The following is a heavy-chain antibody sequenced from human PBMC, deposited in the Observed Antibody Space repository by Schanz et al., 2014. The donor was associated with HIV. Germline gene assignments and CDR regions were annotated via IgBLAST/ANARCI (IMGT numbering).Heavy chain of an antibody. CDR1: GFTFDNYG. CDR3: AKDRNYYDSKYRGKGNYYYYYGMDV. D-gene: IGHD3-22*01. CDR2: MSYDGIRK. Sequence: HVQLVESGGGVVQPGRSLRLSCVASGFTFDNYGMHWVRQAPGKGLEWVAVMSYDGIRKNYADSVKGRFTISRDNSKNTLNLQMKSLRAEDTAVYYCAKDRNYYDSKYRGKGNYYYYYGMDVWGQGTTVTVSS. V-gene: IGHV3-30*18. J-gene: IGHJ6*02.